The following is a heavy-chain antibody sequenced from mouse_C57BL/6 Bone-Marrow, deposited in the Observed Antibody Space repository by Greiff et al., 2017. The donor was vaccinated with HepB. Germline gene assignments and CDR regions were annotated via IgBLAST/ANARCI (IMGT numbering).Heavy chain of an antibody. J-gene: IGHJ3*01. CDR3: ARSYYYGRGFAY. D-gene: IGHD1-1*01. Sequence: QVQLQQPGAELVKPGASVKLSCKASGYTFTSYWMHWVKQRPGQGLEWIGMIHPNSGSTNYNEKFKSKATLTVDKSSSTAYMQLSSLTSEDSAVYYCARSYYYGRGFAYWGQGTLVTVSA. CDR1: GYTFTSYW. CDR2: IHPNSGST. V-gene: IGHV1-64*01.